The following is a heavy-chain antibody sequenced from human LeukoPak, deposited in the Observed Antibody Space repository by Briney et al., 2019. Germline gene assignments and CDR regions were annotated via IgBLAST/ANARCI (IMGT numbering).Heavy chain of an antibody. CDR1: GFTFSGSA. J-gene: IGHJ4*02. CDR3: TRQGYDFWSGYYHYFDY. CDR2: IRSKANSYAT. D-gene: IGHD3-3*01. V-gene: IGHV3-73*01. Sequence: RGSLRLSCAASGFTFSGSAMHWVRQASGKGLEWVGRIRSKANSYATAYAASVKGRFTISRDDSKNTAYLQMNSLKTEDTAVYYCTRQGYDFWSGYYHYFDYWGQGTLVTVSS.